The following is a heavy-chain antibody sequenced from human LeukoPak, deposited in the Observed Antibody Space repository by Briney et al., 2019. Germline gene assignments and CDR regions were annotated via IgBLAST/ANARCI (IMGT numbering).Heavy chain of an antibody. V-gene: IGHV4-34*01. CDR1: GGSFSAYY. J-gene: IGHJ4*02. Sequence: SETLSLTCGVYGGSFSAYYWSWIRQPPGKGLEWIGEVNHSGSTNYNPSLKSRVTISVDTSKNQFSLKLSSVTAADTAVYYCARVYGDYGWVFDYWGQGTLVTVSS. D-gene: IGHD4-17*01. CDR2: VNHSGST. CDR3: ARVYGDYGWVFDY.